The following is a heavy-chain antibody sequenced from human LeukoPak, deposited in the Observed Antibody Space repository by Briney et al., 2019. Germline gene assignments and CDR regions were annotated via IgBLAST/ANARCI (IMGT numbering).Heavy chain of an antibody. CDR2: ISSSDSIR. J-gene: IGHJ4*02. Sequence: QPRGSPCLSRATSGFALSNYEMTWRRQAPGKGLEWVSFISSSDSIRYYADSVKGRFTISRDNAKNSLYLQRNSLRGEDTALYFSTRERYDYNCGSQDWGPGTLVTVSS. V-gene: IGHV3-48*03. CDR1: GFALSNYE. D-gene: IGHD5-12*01. CDR3: TRERYDYNCGSQD.